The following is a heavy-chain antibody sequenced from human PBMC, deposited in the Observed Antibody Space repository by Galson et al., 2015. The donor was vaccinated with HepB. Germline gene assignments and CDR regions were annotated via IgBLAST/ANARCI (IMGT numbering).Heavy chain of an antibody. J-gene: IGHJ6*02. CDR2: IYPGDSET. Sequence: QSGAEMKKPGESLKISCKGSGHTFTTYWTAWVRQMPGRGLEWIGVIYPGDSETKYSPSFQGHVTISADKSTTTAYLQWNSLKASDSAIYYCARQPGGRGLDVWGQGTTVTVSS. CDR3: ARQPGGRGLDV. D-gene: IGHD2-15*01. CDR1: GHTFTTYW. V-gene: IGHV5-51*01.